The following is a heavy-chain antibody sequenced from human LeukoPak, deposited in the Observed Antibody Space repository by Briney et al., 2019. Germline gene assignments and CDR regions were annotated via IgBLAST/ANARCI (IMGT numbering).Heavy chain of an antibody. V-gene: IGHV3-23*01. CDR2: ISGSGGST. J-gene: IGHJ6*02. CDR1: GFTFSSYA. CDR3: AKGYYDILTGYLPDYYYYGMDV. Sequence: GGSLRLSCAASGFTFSSYAMSWVRQAPGKGLEWVSAISGSGGSTYYADSVKGRFTISRDNSENTLYLQMNSLRAEDTAVYYCAKGYYDILTGYLPDYYYYGMDVWGQGTTVTVSS. D-gene: IGHD3-9*01.